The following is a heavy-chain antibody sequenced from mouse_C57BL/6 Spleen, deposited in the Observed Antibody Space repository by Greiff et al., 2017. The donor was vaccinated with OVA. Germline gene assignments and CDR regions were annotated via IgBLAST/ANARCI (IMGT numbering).Heavy chain of an antibody. V-gene: IGHV1-15*01. CDR3: TRYWDERDYAMDY. CDR2: IDPETGGT. J-gene: IGHJ4*01. D-gene: IGHD4-1*01. CDR1: GYTFTDYE. Sequence: VQLQQSGAELVRPGASVTLSCKASGYTFTDYEMHWVKQTPVHGLEWIGAIDPETGGTAYNQKFKGKAILTADKSSSTAYMELRSLTSEDSAVYYCTRYWDERDYAMDYWGQGPSVTVSS.